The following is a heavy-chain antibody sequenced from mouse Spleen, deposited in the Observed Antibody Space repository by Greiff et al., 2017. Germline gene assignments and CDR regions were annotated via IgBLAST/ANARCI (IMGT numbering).Heavy chain of an antibody. D-gene: IGHD2-4*01. J-gene: IGHJ2*01. Sequence: QVQLQQSGAELVRPGASVTLSCKASGYTFTDYEMHWVKQTPVHGLEWIGAIDPETGGTAYNQKFKGKAILTADKSSSTAYMELRSLTSEDSAVYYCTKGTLRRRDFDYWGQGTTLTVSS. CDR3: TKGTLRRRDFDY. CDR2: IDPETGGT. CDR1: GYTFTDYE. V-gene: IGHV1-15*01.